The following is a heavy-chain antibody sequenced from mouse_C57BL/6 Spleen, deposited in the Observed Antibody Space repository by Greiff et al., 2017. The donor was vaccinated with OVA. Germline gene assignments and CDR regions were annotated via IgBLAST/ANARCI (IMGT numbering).Heavy chain of an antibody. CDR2: IDPETGGT. J-gene: IGHJ2*01. D-gene: IGHD2-2*01. CDR3: TRSTMVKLFDY. V-gene: IGHV1-15*01. Sequence: QVQLQQSGAELVRPGASVTLSCKASGYTFTDYEMHWVKQTPVHGLEWIGAIDPETGGTAYNQKFKGKAILTADKSSSTAYMELRSLTSEDSAVYYCTRSTMVKLFDYWGQGTTLTVSS. CDR1: GYTFTDYE.